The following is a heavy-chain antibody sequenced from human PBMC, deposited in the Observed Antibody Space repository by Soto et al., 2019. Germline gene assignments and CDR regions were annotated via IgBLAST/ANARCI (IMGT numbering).Heavy chain of an antibody. J-gene: IGHJ4*02. CDR1: GFTFSSYV. CDR3: ARDDEGGSDCDLGS. CDR2: ISRDGSKA. D-gene: IGHD1-26*01. Sequence: QVPLVESGGGVVQPGRSLTLSCAASGFTFSSYVIHWVRQTPDKGLEWVAFISRDGSKAYYADSVKGRFTISRDNSKNTVYREMNSRRAEDSAVYYCARDDEGGSDCDLGSWGQGTLVTVSS. V-gene: IGHV3-30-3*01.